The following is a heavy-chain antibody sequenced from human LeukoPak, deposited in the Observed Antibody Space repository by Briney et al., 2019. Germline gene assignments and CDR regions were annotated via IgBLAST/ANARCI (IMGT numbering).Heavy chain of an antibody. CDR1: GFSFRDYA. J-gene: IGHJ4*02. Sequence: GGSLGLSCVASGFSFRDYAIHWVRQAPGKGLEYVSVINRDGRITYCADSVKGRFTMSRDNSKNTVYLQMGSLRSEDMAVYYCTRDGGSFCDFDYWGQGALVTVSS. D-gene: IGHD1-26*01. CDR3: TRDGGSFCDFDY. V-gene: IGHV3-64*02. CDR2: INRDGRIT.